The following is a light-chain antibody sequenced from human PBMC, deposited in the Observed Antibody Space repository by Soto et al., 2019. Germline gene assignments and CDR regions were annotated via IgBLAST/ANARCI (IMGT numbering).Light chain of an antibody. CDR2: GAS. J-gene: IGKJ4*01. CDR1: QSVSSTY. Sequence: EIVLTQSPGTLSLSPGERATLSCRASQSVSSTYVAWYQQKSGQAPRLLIYGASSRATGIPDRFSGSGSGTDFTLTISSLEPEDFAVYYCQQRYNWPLTFGGGTKVDIK. CDR3: QQRYNWPLT. V-gene: IGKV3D-20*02.